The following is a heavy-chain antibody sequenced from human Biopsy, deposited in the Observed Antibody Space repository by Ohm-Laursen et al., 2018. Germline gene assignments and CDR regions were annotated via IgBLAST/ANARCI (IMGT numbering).Heavy chain of an antibody. CDR1: GYTLTELS. V-gene: IGHV1-24*01. Sequence: VKVSCKVSGYTLTELSIHWVRQTGGKGLEWMGGFDREERKTVYAEKFQGRVTMTEDTSTDIVYMEVTSLRSDDTAVYYCATGPYYDTRFYYNVRPFDFWGQGTLVTVSS. CDR2: FDREERKT. D-gene: IGHD3-10*01. CDR3: ATGPYYDTRFYYNVRPFDF. J-gene: IGHJ4*02.